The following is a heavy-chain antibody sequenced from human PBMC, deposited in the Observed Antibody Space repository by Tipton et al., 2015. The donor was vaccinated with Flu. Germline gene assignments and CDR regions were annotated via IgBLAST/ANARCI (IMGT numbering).Heavy chain of an antibody. D-gene: IGHD3-22*01. V-gene: IGHV4-39*07. J-gene: IGHJ6*02. Sequence: TLSLTCTVSGVSLTSSSYYWGWIRQPPGKGLEWIGSVYYSGSTYYNPSLKSRVTMPVDTSKNQFSLRLTSVTAADTAVYYYARVQGATYDSTDGTFMPQFYFGMDVWGQGTTVTVSS. CDR3: ARVQGATYDSTDGTFMPQFYFGMDV. CDR2: VYYSGST. CDR1: GVSLTSSSYY.